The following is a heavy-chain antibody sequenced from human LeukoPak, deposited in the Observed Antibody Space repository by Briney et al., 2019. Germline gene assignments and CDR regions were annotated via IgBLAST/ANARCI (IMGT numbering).Heavy chain of an antibody. CDR3: ARDRGEHDYGDMDWFDP. V-gene: IGHV4-4*07. CDR1: GGSISSYY. D-gene: IGHD4-17*01. J-gene: IGHJ5*02. Sequence: SETLSLTCTVSGGSISSYYWSWIRHPAGKGLEWIGCIYTSGSTNYNPSLKSRVTMSVDPSKNQFSLKLSSVTAADTAVYYCARDRGEHDYGDMDWFDPWGQGTLVTVSS. CDR2: IYTSGST.